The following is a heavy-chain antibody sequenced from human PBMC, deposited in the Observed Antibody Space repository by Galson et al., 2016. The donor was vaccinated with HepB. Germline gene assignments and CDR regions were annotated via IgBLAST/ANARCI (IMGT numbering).Heavy chain of an antibody. CDR3: ARLNRGGDYFDY. J-gene: IGHJ4*02. CDR2: IYYSGSR. Sequence: SETLSLTCTVSRGSISSSDSYWAWIRQPPGKGLEWIGNIYYSGSRYFNPSLKSRVTVSIDTSKSQFFLKLTSVTAADTAVYFCARLNRGGDYFDYWGQGTLVTVSP. D-gene: IGHD3-10*01. V-gene: IGHV4-39*01. CDR1: RGSISSSDSY.